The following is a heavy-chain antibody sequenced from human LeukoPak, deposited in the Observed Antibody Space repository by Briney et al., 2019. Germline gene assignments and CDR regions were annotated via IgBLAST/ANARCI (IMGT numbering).Heavy chain of an antibody. CDR3: ARDSSYDFWSGNGGFDY. J-gene: IGHJ4*02. V-gene: IGHV4-4*07. Sequence: SETLSLTCTVSGGSISSYYWSLIRQPAGKGLEWIGRIYTSGSTNYNPSLKSRVTMSVDTSKNQFSLKLSSVTAADTAVYYCARDSSYDFWSGNGGFDYWGQGTLVTVSS. CDR2: IYTSGST. CDR1: GGSISSYY. D-gene: IGHD3-3*01.